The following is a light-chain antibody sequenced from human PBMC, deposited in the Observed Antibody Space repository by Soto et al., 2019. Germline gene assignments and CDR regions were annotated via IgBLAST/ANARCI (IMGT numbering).Light chain of an antibody. CDR2: GAS. J-gene: IGKJ1*01. CDR1: QSVSSN. Sequence: EIVMTQSPATLSVSPGERATLSCRASQSVSSNLAWYQQKPGQAPRLLIYGASTRATGIPARFSGSGSGTEFTLTISSLQSEDFAVYYCQQYNNWPKRFGQGTKVDIK. V-gene: IGKV3-15*01. CDR3: QQYNNWPKR.